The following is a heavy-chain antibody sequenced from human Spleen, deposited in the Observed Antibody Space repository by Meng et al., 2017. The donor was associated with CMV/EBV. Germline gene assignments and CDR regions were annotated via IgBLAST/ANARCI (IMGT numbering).Heavy chain of an antibody. V-gene: IGHV1-2*02. J-gene: IGHJ5*02. CDR1: GYPLPYDY. D-gene: IGHD4-23*01. CDR3: ARDGGNLDWFDP. Sequence: KASGYPLPYDYFPWVRQAPGHGLEWMGWINPNTGDTNYAQKFQGRVSMTRDTSITTAYMELRSLTSDDTAVYYCARDGGNLDWFDPWGQGTLVTVSS. CDR2: INPNTGDT.